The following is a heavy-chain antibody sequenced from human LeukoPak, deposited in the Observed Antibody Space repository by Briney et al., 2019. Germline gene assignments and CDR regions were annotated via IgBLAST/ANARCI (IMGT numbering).Heavy chain of an antibody. J-gene: IGHJ3*02. CDR3: ARDVDTSAFDI. CDR1: GFTFSSYW. D-gene: IGHD5-18*01. CDR2: INSDGSST. Sequence: TGGSLRLPCAASGFTFSSYWMHWVRQAPGKGLVWVSRINSDGSSTSYADSVKGRFTISRDNAKNSLYLQMNSLRAEDTAVYYCARDVDTSAFDIWSQGTMVTVSS. V-gene: IGHV3-74*01.